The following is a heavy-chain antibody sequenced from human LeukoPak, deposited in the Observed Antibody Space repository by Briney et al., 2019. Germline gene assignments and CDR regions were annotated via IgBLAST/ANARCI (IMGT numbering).Heavy chain of an antibody. CDR1: GYTFTSYG. D-gene: IGHD2-15*01. CDR2: ISAYNGNT. Sequence: GASVKVSCKASGYTFTSYGISWVRQAPGQGLEWMGWISAYNGNTNYAQKLQGRVTITTDTSTSTAYMELRSLRSDDTAVYYCARIPLRCSGGSCFIIDYWGQGTLVTVSS. J-gene: IGHJ4*02. V-gene: IGHV1-18*01. CDR3: ARIPLRCSGGSCFIIDY.